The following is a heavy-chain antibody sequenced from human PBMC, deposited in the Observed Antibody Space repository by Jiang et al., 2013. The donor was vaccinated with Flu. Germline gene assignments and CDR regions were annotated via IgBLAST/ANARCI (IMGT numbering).Heavy chain of an antibody. J-gene: IGHJ4*02. CDR3: ARGKYFYDSGKYHVTFDY. CDR1: GDSISDSY. D-gene: IGHD3-10*01. CDR2: MFYGGSS. V-gene: IGHV4-59*13. Sequence: GSGLVKPSETLFLTCSFSGDSISDSYWSWIRQSPGKAPEWIAYMFYGGSSNYNPSLKRRVKISVDTYRNEVSLTLTSVTAADTAVYYCARGKYFYDSGKYHVTFDYWGQGTLVTVSS.